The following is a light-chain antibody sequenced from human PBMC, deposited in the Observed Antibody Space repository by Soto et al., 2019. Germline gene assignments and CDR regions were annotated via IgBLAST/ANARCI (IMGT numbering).Light chain of an antibody. CDR3: CSYAGSPS. CDR2: EGS. Sequence: QSVLTQPASVSGSPGQSITISCTGTSSDVGSYNLVSWYQQHPGKAPKLMIYEGSKWPSGVSNRFSGSKSGNTASLTISGLQAEDEADYYCCSYAGSPSFSGGTKLTVL. CDR1: SSDVGSYNL. V-gene: IGLV2-23*01. J-gene: IGLJ2*01.